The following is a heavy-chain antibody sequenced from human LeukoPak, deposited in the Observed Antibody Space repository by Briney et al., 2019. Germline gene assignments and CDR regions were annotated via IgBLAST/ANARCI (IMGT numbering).Heavy chain of an antibody. CDR2: INPSGGST. D-gene: IGHD1-1*01. J-gene: IGHJ4*02. CDR3: ARGERTTGTIDY. CDR1: GGTFSSYA. Sequence: ASVKVSCKASGGTFSSYAISWVRQAPGQGLEWMGIINPSGGSTSYAQKFQGRVTMTRDTSTSTVYMELSSLRSEDTAVYYCARGERTTGTIDYWGQGTLVTVSS. V-gene: IGHV1-46*01.